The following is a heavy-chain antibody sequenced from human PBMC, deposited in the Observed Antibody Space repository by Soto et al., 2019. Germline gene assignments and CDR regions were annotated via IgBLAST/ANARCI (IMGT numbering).Heavy chain of an antibody. J-gene: IGHJ5*02. Sequence: GSLRLSCAASGFTVSTYHMSWVRQAPGKGLEWVSVIYTAGSAEFADSVKGRFTISRDNSKNTLYLQMNSLRAEDTAVYYCAKDREYSSGCFDPWGQGTLVTVSS. CDR1: GFTVSTYH. D-gene: IGHD6-19*01. CDR2: IYTAGSA. V-gene: IGHV3-66*01. CDR3: AKDREYSSGCFDP.